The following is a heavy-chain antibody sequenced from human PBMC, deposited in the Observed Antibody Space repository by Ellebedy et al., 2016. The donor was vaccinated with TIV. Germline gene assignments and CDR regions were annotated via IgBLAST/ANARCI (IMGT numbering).Heavy chain of an antibody. CDR2: VFHSGST. J-gene: IGHJ4*02. Sequence: MPGGSLRLSCAVSGGSISSSNWWSWVRQAPGRGLEWLGEVFHSGSTYYHPSLESRVTMSADTSTNQLSLRLGSVTAADSAIYYCSTDLYLYTSSLAWGQGILVSVSS. CDR3: STDLYLYTSSLA. CDR1: GGSISSSNW. D-gene: IGHD2-2*02. V-gene: IGHV4-4*02.